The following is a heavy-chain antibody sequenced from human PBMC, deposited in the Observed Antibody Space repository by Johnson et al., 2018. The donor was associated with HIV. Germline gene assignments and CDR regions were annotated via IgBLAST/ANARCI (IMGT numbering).Heavy chain of an antibody. V-gene: IGHV3-30*02. CDR2: IRYDGSNK. D-gene: IGHD2-8*02. CDR3: ARSPICTGGVCWRSAFDI. CDR1: GFTFSSYG. J-gene: IGHJ3*02. Sequence: QVQLVESGGGVVQPGGSLRLSCAASGFTFSSYGMHWVRQAPGKGLEWVAFIRYDGSNKYYADSVKGRFTISRANSKNTLYLQMNSLRAEDTAVYYSARSPICTGGVCWRSAFDIWGQGTMVTVS.